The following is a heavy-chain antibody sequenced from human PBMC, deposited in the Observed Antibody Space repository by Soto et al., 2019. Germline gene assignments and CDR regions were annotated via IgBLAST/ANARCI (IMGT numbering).Heavy chain of an antibody. CDR1: EHTSTIYY. CDR2: MNADSGDT. Sequence: QAHLVQSGAEVRKPGASVKVSCQALEHTSTIYYIHWVRQARGQGLEWMGWMNADSGDTTYAEDFRGRVTFTRDTSTSTFHMELSRLRLDYTAMYFCATRDYDILTGYLHIWGQGTLITVSS. J-gene: IGHJ1*01. D-gene: IGHD3-9*01. CDR3: ATRDYDILTGYLHI. V-gene: IGHV1-2*02.